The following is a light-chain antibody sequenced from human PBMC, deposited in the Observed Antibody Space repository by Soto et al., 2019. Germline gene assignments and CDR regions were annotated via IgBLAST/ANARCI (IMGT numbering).Light chain of an antibody. J-gene: IGKJ4*01. CDR2: DAS. Sequence: DVQMTQSPSSLSASVGDRVTITCRASQSINNWLAWYQQKPGKAPKFLIYDASTLETGVPSRFSGSASGTEFTLTISGLQPEDVASYYCQQYDTYPLTFXGGTKVDIK. CDR3: QQYDTYPLT. V-gene: IGKV1-5*01. CDR1: QSINNW.